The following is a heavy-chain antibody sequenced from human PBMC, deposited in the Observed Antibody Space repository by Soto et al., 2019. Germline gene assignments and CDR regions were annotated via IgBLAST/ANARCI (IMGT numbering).Heavy chain of an antibody. D-gene: IGHD6-13*01. CDR2: IYYSGST. CDR3: ARFHHSAAAGTGYYYYYGLDV. CDR1: GGSISSYY. J-gene: IGHJ6*02. V-gene: IGHV4-59*01. Sequence: SETLSLTCTVSGGSISSYYWSWIRQPPGKGLEWIGYIYYSGSTNYNPSLKSRVTISVDTSKNQFSLKLSSVTAADTAVYYCARFHHSAAAGTGYYYYYGLDVWGQGTTVTVSS.